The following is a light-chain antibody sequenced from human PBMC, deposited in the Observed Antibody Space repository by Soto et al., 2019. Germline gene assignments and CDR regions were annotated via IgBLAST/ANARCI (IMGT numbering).Light chain of an antibody. V-gene: IGLV1-51*01. CDR2: DNN. J-gene: IGLJ2*01. CDR3: GSWDSSLGAEI. CDR1: SSNIGNNY. Sequence: QSVLTQPPSVSAAPGQMVTISCSGSSSNIGNNYVSWYRQLPGTAPKLLIYDNNKRPSGIPDRSSGSKSGTSATLGITGLQTEDEADDYCGSWDSSLGAEIFGGGTKLTVL.